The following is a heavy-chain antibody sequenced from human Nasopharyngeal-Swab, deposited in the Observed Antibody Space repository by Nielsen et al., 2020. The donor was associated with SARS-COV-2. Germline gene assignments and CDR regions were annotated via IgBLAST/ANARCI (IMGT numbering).Heavy chain of an antibody. CDR2: IKQDGSEK. J-gene: IGHJ3*02. CDR1: GFTFSSYW. D-gene: IGHD2-2*01. Sequence: GESLKISCAASGFTFSSYWMSWVRQAPGKGLEWVANIKQDGSEKYYVDSVKGRFTISRDNAKNSLYLQMNSLRAEDTAVYYCARDIGCSSTSCGGDAFDIWGQGTMVTVSS. V-gene: IGHV3-7*01. CDR3: ARDIGCSSTSCGGDAFDI.